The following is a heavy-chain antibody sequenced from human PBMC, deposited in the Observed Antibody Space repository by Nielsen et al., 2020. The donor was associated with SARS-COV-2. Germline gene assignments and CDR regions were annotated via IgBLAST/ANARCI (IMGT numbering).Heavy chain of an antibody. D-gene: IGHD2-2*01. Sequence: ASVKVSCKASGYIFSNFAMHWVRQAPRQRLEWVGWINAGNGDTKYSQKFQDRVTITRDTSASTVHMELSSLTSEDTAVYYCATPSGGYCSSSSCLHGMDVWGQGTTVTVFS. J-gene: IGHJ6*02. CDR3: ATPSGGYCSSSSCLHGMDV. CDR2: INAGNGDT. CDR1: GYIFSNFA. V-gene: IGHV1-3*01.